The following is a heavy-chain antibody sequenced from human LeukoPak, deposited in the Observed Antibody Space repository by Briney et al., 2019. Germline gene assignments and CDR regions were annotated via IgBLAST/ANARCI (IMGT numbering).Heavy chain of an antibody. J-gene: IGHJ4*02. D-gene: IGHD5-18*01. Sequence: PSETLSLTCTVSGGSISSGDYYWHWFRQPPEKGLEWIGYIYYSGSAYFNPSLKSRVTISEDTSKNQFSLNLSSVTAADTAVYYCASSRGNTAVALDYWGQGTLVTVSS. CDR3: ASSRGNTAVALDY. CDR2: IYYSGSA. CDR1: GGSISSGDYY. V-gene: IGHV4-30-4*01.